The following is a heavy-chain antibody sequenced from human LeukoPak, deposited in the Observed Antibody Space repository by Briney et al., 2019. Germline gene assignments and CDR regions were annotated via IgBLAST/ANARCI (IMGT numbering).Heavy chain of an antibody. CDR1: GYTFTSYG. D-gene: IGHD1-7*01. CDR3: ARVGRQLELRYYYYMDV. J-gene: IGHJ6*03. Sequence: ASVTVSCKASGYTFTSYGISWVRQAPGQGLEWMGWISAYNGNTNYAQKLQGRVTMTTDTSTSTAYMELRSLRSDDTAVYYCARVGRQLELRYYYYMDVWGKGTTVTVSS. V-gene: IGHV1-18*01. CDR2: ISAYNGNT.